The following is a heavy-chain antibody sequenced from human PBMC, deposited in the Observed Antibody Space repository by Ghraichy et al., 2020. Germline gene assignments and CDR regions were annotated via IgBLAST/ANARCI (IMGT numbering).Heavy chain of an antibody. V-gene: IGHV3-23*01. J-gene: IGHJ4*01. CDR2: ISSGGDSR. CDR1: GFSFSSSG. D-gene: IGHD3-16*02. Sequence: SCAASGFSFSSSGMSWVRQAPGKGLEWVSFISSGGDSRYYADSVKGRFTLSRDNSKITLFLQMNSLRAEDTAVYYCAKGFRYFDSWGPGTLVTVSS. CDR3: AKGFRYFDS.